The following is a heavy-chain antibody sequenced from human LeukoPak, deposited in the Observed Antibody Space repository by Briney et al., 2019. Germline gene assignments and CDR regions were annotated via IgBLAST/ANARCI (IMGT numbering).Heavy chain of an antibody. CDR2: INPNSGGT. CDR1: GGTFSSYA. Sequence: ASVKVSCKASGGTFSSYAISWVRQAPGQGLEWMGWINPNSGGTNYAQKFQGRVTMTRDTSISTAYMELSRLRSDDTAVYYCARDKGGLYYYDSSGYYPSHFDYWGQGTLVTVSS. CDR3: ARDKGGLYYYDSSGYYPSHFDY. V-gene: IGHV1-2*02. J-gene: IGHJ4*02. D-gene: IGHD3-22*01.